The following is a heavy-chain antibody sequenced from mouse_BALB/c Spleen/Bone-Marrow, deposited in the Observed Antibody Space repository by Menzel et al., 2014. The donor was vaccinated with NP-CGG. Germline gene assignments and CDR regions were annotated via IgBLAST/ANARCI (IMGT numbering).Heavy chain of an antibody. Sequence: VQLQQSGAELVKPGASVKLSCTAPGFNIKDTYIHWVKQGPDQGLEWIGRIDPAHPYTKYDPKFQGKATITADTSSNTAYLQLSSLTSEDTAVYYCASYRYGWYFDVWGAGTTVTVSS. CDR2: IDPAHPYT. V-gene: IGHV14-3*02. J-gene: IGHJ1*01. CDR1: GFNIKDTY. CDR3: ASYRYGWYFDV. D-gene: IGHD2-14*01.